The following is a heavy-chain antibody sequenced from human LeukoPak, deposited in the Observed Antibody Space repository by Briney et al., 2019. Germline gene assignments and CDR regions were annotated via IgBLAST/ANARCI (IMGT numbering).Heavy chain of an antibody. CDR1: GVSFGDYA. CDR2: ISGKAYGGTI. V-gene: IGHV3-49*04. Sequence: QPGRSVRPSCTASGVSFGDYAMSWGRQVAGKGRELVCFISGKAYGGTIEDAESVKGRFTISRDYSKSIAYLQMNSLKTEDTAVYYCTRVYYDYVWGSYRYNKFCYFDYWGQGTLVTVSS. CDR3: TRVYYDYVWGSYRYNKFCYFDY. D-gene: IGHD3-16*02. J-gene: IGHJ4*02.